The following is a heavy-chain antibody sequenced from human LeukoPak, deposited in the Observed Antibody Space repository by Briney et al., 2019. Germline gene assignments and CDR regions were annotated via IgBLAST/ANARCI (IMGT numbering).Heavy chain of an antibody. Sequence: PSETLSLTCTVSGGSISSSSYYWGWIRQPPGKGLEWIGSIYYSGSTYYNPSLKSRVTISVDTSKNQFSLKLSSVTAADTAVYYCATLMDYYYGMDVWGQGTLVTVSS. D-gene: IGHD3-10*01. CDR2: IYYSGST. J-gene: IGHJ6*02. CDR3: ATLMDYYYGMDV. V-gene: IGHV4-39*01. CDR1: GGSISSSSYY.